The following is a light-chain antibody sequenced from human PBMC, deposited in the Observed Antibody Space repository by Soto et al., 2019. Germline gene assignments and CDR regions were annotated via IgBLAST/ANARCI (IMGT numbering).Light chain of an antibody. Sequence: DIQLTQSPSTLSGSVGDRVTLTCRASQTISSWSAWYQQKPGKAPKLLIYKASTLKSGVPSRFSGSGSGTQFTLTISTMQPEDFAVYYCQQRGNWPSFGGGTKVDI. J-gene: IGKJ4*01. V-gene: IGKV1-5*03. CDR2: KAS. CDR3: QQRGNWPS. CDR1: QTISSW.